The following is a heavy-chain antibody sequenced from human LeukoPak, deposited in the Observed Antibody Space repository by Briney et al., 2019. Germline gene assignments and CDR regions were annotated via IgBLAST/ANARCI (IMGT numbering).Heavy chain of an antibody. CDR2: INTNTGNP. V-gene: IGHV7-4-1*01. J-gene: IGHJ6*02. CDR1: GYTFTIYA. CDR3: ARDQYYYDSSGYSGYYGMDV. Sequence: ASVTVSCKASGYTFTIYAMNWVRQAPGQGLEWMGWINTNTGNPTYAQGFTGRFVFSLDTSVSTAYLQICSLKAEDTAVYYCARDQYYYDSSGYSGYYGMDVWGQGTTVTVSS. D-gene: IGHD3-22*01.